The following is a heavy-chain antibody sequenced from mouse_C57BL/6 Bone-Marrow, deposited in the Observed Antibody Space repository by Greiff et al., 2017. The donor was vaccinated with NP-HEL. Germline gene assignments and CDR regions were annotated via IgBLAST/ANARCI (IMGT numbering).Heavy chain of an antibody. V-gene: IGHV14-4*01. CDR3: TTLYYGSSFAY. Sequence: EVQVVESGAELVRPGASVKLSCTASGFNIKDDYMHWVKQRPEQGLEWIGWIDPENGDTEYASKFQGKATIPADTSSNTAYLQLSSLTSEDTAVYYCTTLYYGSSFAYWGQGTLVTVSA. CDR2: IDPENGDT. J-gene: IGHJ3*01. D-gene: IGHD1-1*01. CDR1: GFNIKDDY.